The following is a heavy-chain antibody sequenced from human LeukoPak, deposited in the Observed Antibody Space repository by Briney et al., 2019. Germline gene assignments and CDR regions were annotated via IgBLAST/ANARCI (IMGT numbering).Heavy chain of an antibody. CDR2: INPNSGGT. CDR1: GYTFTGYY. CDR3: ARDPQYRSGNEMDY. D-gene: IGHD5-18*01. V-gene: IGHV1-2*02. Sequence: GASVKVSCKASGYTFTGYYTHWVRQAPGQGLEWMGWINPNSGGTNYAQRFQGRVTMTRDTSISTTYMELTRLRSDDTAVYFCARDPQYRSGNEMDYWGQGTLVTVSS. J-gene: IGHJ4*02.